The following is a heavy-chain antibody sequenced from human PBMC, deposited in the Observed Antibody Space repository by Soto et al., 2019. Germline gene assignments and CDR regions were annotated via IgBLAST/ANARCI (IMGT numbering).Heavy chain of an antibody. V-gene: IGHV4-59*01. CDR3: ARMNPLAPKRNAFDI. CDR2: IHYSGNT. CDR1: GGSFISYF. J-gene: IGHJ3*02. Sequence: SETLSLTCTVSGGSFISYFWTWVRQSPGKGLQWIGYIHYSGNTNYNPSLKSRLSMSVDTSKYQFSLRLTSVTAADTAVYYCARMNPLAPKRNAFDIWGLGTMVTVSS.